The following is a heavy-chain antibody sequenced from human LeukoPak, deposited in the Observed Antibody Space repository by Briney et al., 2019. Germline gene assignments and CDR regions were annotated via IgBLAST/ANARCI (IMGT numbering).Heavy chain of an antibody. CDR3: AKDGLYFDGSTHIYYFDS. D-gene: IGHD3-9*01. CDR1: GFSFGGYA. Sequence: GGSLRLSCAASGFSFGGYAMTWVRQAPGKGLEWVSSITYNGAATYYLDSVKARFTISRDNSRSTLYLQMDSLTAEDTALYYCAKDGLYFDGSTHIYYFDSWGQGDLVAVSS. J-gene: IGHJ4*01. V-gene: IGHV3-23*01. CDR2: ITYNGAAT.